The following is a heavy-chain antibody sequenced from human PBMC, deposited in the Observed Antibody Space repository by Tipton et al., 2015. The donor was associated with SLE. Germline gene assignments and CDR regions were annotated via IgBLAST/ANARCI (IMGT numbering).Heavy chain of an antibody. Sequence: TLSLTCTVSGASISSSHYYWGWIRQPPGRGLGWIVTIYNSGYTFYNPSLKSLVTISVDSSKNQFSLKLNSVTAADTAVYYCARSTGIPLPFDLCGQGTLVSVSS. J-gene: IGHJ4*02. D-gene: IGHD5/OR15-5a*01. CDR3: ARSTGIPLPFDL. CDR1: GASISSSHYY. V-gene: IGHV4-39*07. CDR2: IYNSGYT.